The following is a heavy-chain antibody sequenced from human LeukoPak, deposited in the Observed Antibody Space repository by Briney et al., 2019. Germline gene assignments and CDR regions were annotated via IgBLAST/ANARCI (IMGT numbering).Heavy chain of an antibody. Sequence: PGGSLRLSCAASGFTFSSYWMHWLRQAPGKGLVWVSRLNSDGRSTTYADSVKGRFTISRDNAKNTLYLQMNRLRAEDTAVYYCAREYYYDNYFDYWGQGTLVTVSS. V-gene: IGHV3-74*01. CDR1: GFTFSSYW. J-gene: IGHJ4*02. D-gene: IGHD3-22*01. CDR3: AREYYYDNYFDY. CDR2: LNSDGRST.